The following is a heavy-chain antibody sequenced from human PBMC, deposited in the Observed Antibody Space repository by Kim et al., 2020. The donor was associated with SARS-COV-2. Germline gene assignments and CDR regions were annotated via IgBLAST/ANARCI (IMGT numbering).Heavy chain of an antibody. D-gene: IGHD5-18*01. CDR1: GFPFNIFA. J-gene: IGHJ4*02. CDR2: ISRDTIAT. V-gene: IGHV3-30*03. Sequence: GGSLRLSFAASGFPFNIFAMHWVRQAPGKGLEWVSFISRDTIATYYADSVKGRFIVSRDDSTNMLYLQLNNLRAEDSAVYYCARDSYRYDSWGRGTLVT. CDR3: ARDSYRYDS.